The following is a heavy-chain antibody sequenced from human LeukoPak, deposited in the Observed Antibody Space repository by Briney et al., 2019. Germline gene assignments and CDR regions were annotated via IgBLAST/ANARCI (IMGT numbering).Heavy chain of an antibody. CDR2: INPNSGGT. CDR1: GYTFTGYY. Sequence: ASVKVSCKASGYTFTGYYMHWVRQAPGQGLEWMGWINPNSGGTNYAQKFQGRVTMTRDTSISTAYMELSRLRSDDTAVYYCARGAVYSPKATDYWGQGTLVTVSS. V-gene: IGHV1-2*02. D-gene: IGHD4-11*01. CDR3: ARGAVYSPKATDY. J-gene: IGHJ4*02.